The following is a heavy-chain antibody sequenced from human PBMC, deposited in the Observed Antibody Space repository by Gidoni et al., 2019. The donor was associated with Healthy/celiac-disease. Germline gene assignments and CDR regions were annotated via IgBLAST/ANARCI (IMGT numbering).Heavy chain of an antibody. Sequence: EVQLVESGGGLVQPGGSLRLSCAAAGFTVSSNYMSCVRQAPGKGLEWVSVIYSGGSTYYADSVKGRFTISRDNSKNTLYLQMNSLRAEDTAVYYCARDPSGAAGDYWGQGTLVTVSS. V-gene: IGHV3-66*01. CDR2: IYSGGST. CDR3: ARDPSGAAGDY. D-gene: IGHD6-25*01. CDR1: GFTVSSNY. J-gene: IGHJ4*02.